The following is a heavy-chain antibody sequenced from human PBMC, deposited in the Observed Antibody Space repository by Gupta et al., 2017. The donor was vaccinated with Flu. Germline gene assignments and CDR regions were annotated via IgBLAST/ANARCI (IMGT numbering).Heavy chain of an antibody. CDR2: IRSKAYGGTI. Sequence: EVQLVESGGGLVQPGRSLRLSCTGSGFTFGDHAVSWVGQAPGKGLEWLSFIRSKAYGGTIEYAASVEGRFIISRDDSKSIAYLQLNSLKTEDTAMYYCTRTKHDFWSGYPDWHFDLWGRGTLVTVSS. D-gene: IGHD3-3*01. CDR1: GFTFGDHA. V-gene: IGHV3-49*04. CDR3: TRTKHDFWSGYPDWHFDL. J-gene: IGHJ2*01.